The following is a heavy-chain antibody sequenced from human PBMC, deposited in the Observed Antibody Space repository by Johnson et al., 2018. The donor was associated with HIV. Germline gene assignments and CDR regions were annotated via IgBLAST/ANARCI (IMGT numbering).Heavy chain of an antibody. CDR2: ISSSGSTT. CDR1: GITFSDYY. CDR3: AREWGMITFGGVIPRNAFDI. V-gene: IGHV3-11*04. D-gene: IGHD3-16*02. Sequence: QVQLVESGGGLVKPGGSLRLSCAASGITFSDYYMSWIRQAPGKGLEWVSYISSSGSTTYCADSVKERFTISSDSSKNVVYLQMSSLRAEDTVLYSVAREWGMITFGGVIPRNAFDIWGQGTMVTIS. J-gene: IGHJ3*02.